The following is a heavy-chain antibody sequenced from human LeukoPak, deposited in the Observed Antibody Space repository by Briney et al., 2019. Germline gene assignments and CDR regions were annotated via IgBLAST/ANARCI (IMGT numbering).Heavy chain of an antibody. J-gene: IGHJ5*02. CDR1: GGSISNNNYY. V-gene: IGHV4-39*01. D-gene: IGHD2-15*01. Sequence: PSETLSLTCTVSGGSISNNNYYWGWIRQPPGRDLEWIGSVYYSGSTYYNPSLKSRVTISVDTSKNQFSLKLSSVTAADTAVYYCARHVVYCSGGSCYSDWFDPWGQGTLVTVSS. CDR2: VYYSGST. CDR3: ARHVVYCSGGSCYSDWFDP.